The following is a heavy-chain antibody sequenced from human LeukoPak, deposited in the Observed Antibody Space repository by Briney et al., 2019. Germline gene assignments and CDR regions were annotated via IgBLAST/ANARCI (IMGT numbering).Heavy chain of an antibody. Sequence: PGGSLRLSCAASGFTFSNYAMSWVRQAPGKGLEWVSVVSGSGDSTYYADSVKGRFTISRDNSKNTLYLQMNSLRAEDTAVYYCAKGNMYHTMDVWGQGTTVTVSS. CDR2: VSGSGDST. CDR1: GFTFSNYA. D-gene: IGHD2-2*01. CDR3: AKGNMYHTMDV. J-gene: IGHJ6*02. V-gene: IGHV3-23*01.